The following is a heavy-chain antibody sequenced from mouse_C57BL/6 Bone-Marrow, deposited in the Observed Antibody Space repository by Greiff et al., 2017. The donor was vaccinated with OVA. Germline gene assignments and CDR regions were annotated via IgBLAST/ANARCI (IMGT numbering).Heavy chain of an antibody. J-gene: IGHJ3*01. CDR1: GFSLTSYG. V-gene: IGHV2-2*01. D-gene: IGHD1-1*01. CDR3: ARNYYYGSSLAWFAY. CDR2: IWSGGST. Sequence: QVQLQQSGPGLVQPSQSLSITCTVSGFSLTSYGVHWVRQSPGKGLEWLGVIWSGGSTDYTAAFISRLSISKDNSKSQVFFKMNSLQADDTAIYYCARNYYYGSSLAWFAYWGQGTLVTVSA.